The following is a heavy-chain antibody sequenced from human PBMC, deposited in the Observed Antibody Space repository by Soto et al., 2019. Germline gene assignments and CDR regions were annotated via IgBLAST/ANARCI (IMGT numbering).Heavy chain of an antibody. CDR3: ARHHGPTTSENWFDP. J-gene: IGHJ5*02. CDR2: ISTYSGDT. V-gene: IGHV1-18*01. CDR1: GYTFFTYD. D-gene: IGHD5-12*01. Sequence: QVHLVQSGVEVKTPGASVKVSCQASGYTFFTYDISWVRQAPGQGLEWMGWISTYSGDTKYAQKFQGRVTMTTDTSTTTDNPELRSLRSDDTAVYYCARHHGPTTSENWFDPWGQGTLVTVSS.